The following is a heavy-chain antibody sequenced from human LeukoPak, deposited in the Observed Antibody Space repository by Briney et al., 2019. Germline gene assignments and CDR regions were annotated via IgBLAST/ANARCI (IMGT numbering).Heavy chain of an antibody. D-gene: IGHD3-22*01. CDR1: GFSFHYYA. V-gene: IGHV3-30-3*01. J-gene: IGHJ4*02. CDR2: ISYDGTNE. Sequence: PGRSLRLSCAASGFSFHYYAMHWVRQAPGKGLEWVAVISYDGTNEYYADSVKGRLTISRDNSKNTLYLQMNSLRAEDTAVYYCAREYDHYYDSSGTPGYWGQGTLVTVSS. CDR3: AREYDHYYDSSGTPGY.